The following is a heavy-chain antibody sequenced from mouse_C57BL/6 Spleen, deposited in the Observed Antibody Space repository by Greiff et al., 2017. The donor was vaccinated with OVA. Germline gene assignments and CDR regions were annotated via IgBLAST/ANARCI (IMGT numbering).Heavy chain of an antibody. CDR3: ARKPHSSGYAMDY. V-gene: IGHV2-2*01. J-gene: IGHJ4*01. D-gene: IGHD3-2*02. Sequence: VQLVESGPGLVQPSQSLSITCTVSGFSLTSYGVHWVRQSPGKGLEWLGVIWSGGSTDYNAAFISRLSISKDNSKSQVFFKMNSLQADDTAIYYCARKPHSSGYAMDYWGQGTSVTVSS. CDR2: IWSGGST. CDR1: GFSLTSYG.